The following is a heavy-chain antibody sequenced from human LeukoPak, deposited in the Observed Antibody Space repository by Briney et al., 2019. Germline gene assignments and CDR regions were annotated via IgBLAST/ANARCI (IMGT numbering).Heavy chain of an antibody. V-gene: IGHV3-30*18. D-gene: IGHD2-15*01. CDR3: AKAETDCSGGSCYFGLYYFDY. Sequence: GGSLRLSCAASGFTFSSYGMHWVRQAPGKGLEWVAVVSYDGSNKYYADSVKGRFTISRDNSKNTLYLQMNSLRAEDTAVYYCAKAETDCSGGSCYFGLYYFDYWGQGTLVTVSS. CDR2: VSYDGSNK. CDR1: GFTFSSYG. J-gene: IGHJ4*02.